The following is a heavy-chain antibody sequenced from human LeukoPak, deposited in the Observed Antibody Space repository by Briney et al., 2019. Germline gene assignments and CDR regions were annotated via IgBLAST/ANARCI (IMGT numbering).Heavy chain of an antibody. J-gene: IGHJ4*02. CDR3: ARIAFLVTAPGLYYFDY. V-gene: IGHV4-4*07. Sequence: SETLSLTCTVSGGSISSYYWSWIRQPAGKGLEWIGHIYNSGSTNYNPSLKGRVTMSVATSKNQFYLHLSSVTAADTAVYYCARIAFLVTAPGLYYFDYWGQGTLVAVSS. CDR1: GGSISSYY. D-gene: IGHD6-13*01. CDR2: IYNSGST.